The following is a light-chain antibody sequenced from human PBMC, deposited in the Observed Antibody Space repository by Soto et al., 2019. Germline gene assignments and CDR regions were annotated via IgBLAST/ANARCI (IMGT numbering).Light chain of an antibody. Sequence: EVVLTQSPGIMYLSPGERATLSCRASQTVGRSYLAWYQQKPGQAPRLLIFGTSTRATGIPDRFSGGGSGTDFTLTISRLEPEDFAVFFCQQYGTSEIIFGQGTRLEIK. J-gene: IGKJ5*01. CDR1: QTVGRSY. CDR2: GTS. V-gene: IGKV3-20*01. CDR3: QQYGTSEII.